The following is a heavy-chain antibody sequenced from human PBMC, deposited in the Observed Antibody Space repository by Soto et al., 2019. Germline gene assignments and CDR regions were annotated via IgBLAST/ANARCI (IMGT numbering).Heavy chain of an antibody. Sequence: PVGSLRLSCAASGFTFSSYSMNWFRQAPVNGLEGASSISSSSSYIYYADSVKGRFTISRDNAKNSLYLQMNSLRAEDTAVYYCARDFTYHYVWGSYRLAYAFDIWGQGTMFTVSS. J-gene: IGHJ3*02. CDR1: GFTFSSYS. CDR3: ARDFTYHYVWGSYRLAYAFDI. CDR2: ISSSSSYI. D-gene: IGHD3-16*02. V-gene: IGHV3-21*01.